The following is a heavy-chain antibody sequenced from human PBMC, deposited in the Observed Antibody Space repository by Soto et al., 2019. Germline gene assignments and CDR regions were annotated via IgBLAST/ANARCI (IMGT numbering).Heavy chain of an antibody. V-gene: IGHV3-23*01. J-gene: IGHJ4*02. D-gene: IGHD3-10*01. CDR2: ISGSGGST. CDR3: AKADRFTMARGVMAY. Sequence: GGSLRLSCAASGFTFSNAWMSWVRQAPGKGLEWVSAISGSGGSTYYADSVKGRFTISRDNSKNTLYLQMNSLRAEDTAVYYCAKADRFTMARGVMAYWGQGTLVTVSS. CDR1: GFTFSNAW.